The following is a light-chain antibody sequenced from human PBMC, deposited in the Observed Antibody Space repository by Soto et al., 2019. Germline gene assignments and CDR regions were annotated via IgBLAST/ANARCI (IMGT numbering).Light chain of an antibody. CDR1: QSVSSY. J-gene: IGKJ3*01. CDR2: DAS. V-gene: IGKV3-11*01. Sequence: EIVLTQSPATLSLSPGERATLSCRASQSVSSYLAWYQQKPGQAPRLLIYDASNRATGIPARFSGSGSGTDFTLTISCLEPEDFAVYYCQQRSNWPPEGFGPGTKVDIK. CDR3: QQRSNWPPEG.